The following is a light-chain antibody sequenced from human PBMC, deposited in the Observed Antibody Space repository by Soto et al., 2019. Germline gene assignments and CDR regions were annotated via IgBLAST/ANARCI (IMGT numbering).Light chain of an antibody. CDR3: QTWGTGLLV. CDR1: SGHSSYA. J-gene: IGLJ3*02. CDR2: LNSDGCH. V-gene: IGLV4-69*01. Sequence: QSVLTQSPSASASLGASVKLTCTLSSGHSSYAIAWHQQQPEKGPRYLMKLNSDGCHSKGDGIPDRFSGSSSGAERYLTISSLQSEDEADYYCQTWGTGLLVFGGGTQLTVL.